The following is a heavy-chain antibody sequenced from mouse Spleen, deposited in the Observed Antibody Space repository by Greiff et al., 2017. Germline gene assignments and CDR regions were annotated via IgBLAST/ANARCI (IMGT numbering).Heavy chain of an antibody. V-gene: IGHV1-80*01. J-gene: IGHJ3*01. Sequence: VKLMESGAELVKPGASVKISCKASGYAFSSYWMNWVKQRPGKGLEWIGQIYPGDGDTNYNGKFKGKATLTADKSSSTAYMQLSSLTSEDSAVYFCARRDYYGSREISFAYWGQGTLVTVSA. CDR1: GYAFSSYW. CDR2: IYPGDGDT. CDR3: ARRDYYGSREISFAY. D-gene: IGHD1-1*01.